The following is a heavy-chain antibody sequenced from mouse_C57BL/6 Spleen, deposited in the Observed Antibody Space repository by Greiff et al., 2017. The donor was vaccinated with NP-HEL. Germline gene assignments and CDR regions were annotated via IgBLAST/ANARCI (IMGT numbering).Heavy chain of an antibody. CDR2: INPGSGGT. CDR3: ARETTVATDY. V-gene: IGHV1-54*01. Sequence: VQLQQSGAELVRPGPSVKVSCKASGYAFTNYLIEWVKQRPGQGLEWIGVINPGSGGTNYNEKFKGKATLTADKSSSTAYMQLSSLTSEDSAVYFCARETTVATDYWGQGTTLTVSS. D-gene: IGHD1-1*01. CDR1: GYAFTNYL. J-gene: IGHJ2*01.